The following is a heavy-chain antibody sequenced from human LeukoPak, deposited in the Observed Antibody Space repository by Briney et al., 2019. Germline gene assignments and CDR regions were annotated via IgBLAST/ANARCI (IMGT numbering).Heavy chain of an antibody. CDR2: TSANNRNT. CDR1: GYTFLSDG. J-gene: IGHJ6*03. D-gene: IGHD2-2*01. V-gene: IGHV1-18*01. CDR3: ARIQAVVSSSLYYYYMDV. Sequence: ASVKVSCKASGYTFLSDGFSWVRQAPGRGLEWMGWTSANNRNTNYAQRLQGRVTMTTDTSTNTAYMELRTLRSDDTAVYYCARIQAVVSSSLYYYYMDVWGKGTTIIVSS.